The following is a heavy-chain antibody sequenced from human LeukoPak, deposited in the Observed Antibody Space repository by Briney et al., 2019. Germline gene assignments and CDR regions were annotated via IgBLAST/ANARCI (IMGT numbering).Heavy chain of an antibody. J-gene: IGHJ4*02. V-gene: IGHV2-70*01. Sequence: SGPTLVNPTQTLTLTCTFSGFSLSTSGMCVSWIRQPPGKALEWLALLDRDDAKYYSTSLKTRLTISKDTSKNQVVLTMTIMDPVDRATYCCARMSPGYSSGWYGNFDYWGQGTLVTVSS. CDR1: GFSLSTSGMC. CDR3: ARMSPGYSSGWYGNFDY. CDR2: LDRDDAK. D-gene: IGHD6-19*01.